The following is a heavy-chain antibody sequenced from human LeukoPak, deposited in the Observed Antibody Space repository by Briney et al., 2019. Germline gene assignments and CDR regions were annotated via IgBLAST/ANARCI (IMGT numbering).Heavy chain of an antibody. CDR3: AKDSYYDILTANDAFDI. J-gene: IGHJ3*02. CDR2: ISGSGGST. D-gene: IGHD3-9*01. CDR1: GFTFSSYA. Sequence: GGSLRLSCAASGFTFSSYAMSWVRQAPGKGLEWVSAISGSGGSTYYADSVKGRFTISRDSSKNTLYLQMNSLRAEDTAVYYCAKDSYYDILTANDAFDIWGQGTMVTVSS. V-gene: IGHV3-23*01.